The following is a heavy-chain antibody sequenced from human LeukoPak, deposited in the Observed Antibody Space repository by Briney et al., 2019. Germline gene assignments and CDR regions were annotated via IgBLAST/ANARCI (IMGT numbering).Heavy chain of an antibody. CDR1: GFTVSGNY. Sequence: GGSLRLSCAASGFTVSGNYMTWVRQAPGKGLEWVSIISGGGDTYYTDSVKGRFTISRDIFKNTLYLQMNSLRADDTAVYYCATGRLRGPLDYWGQGTLVTVSS. CDR2: ISGGGDT. CDR3: ATGRLRGPLDY. D-gene: IGHD4-17*01. J-gene: IGHJ4*02. V-gene: IGHV3-53*01.